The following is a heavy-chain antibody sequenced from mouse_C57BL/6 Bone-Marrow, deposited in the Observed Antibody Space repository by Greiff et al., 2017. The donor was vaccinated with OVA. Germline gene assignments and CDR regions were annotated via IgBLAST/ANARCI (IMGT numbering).Heavy chain of an antibody. J-gene: IGHJ3*01. V-gene: IGHV1-55*01. CDR1: GYTFTSYW. CDR3: ARSYGYSAWFAY. D-gene: IGHD2-2*01. CDR2: IYPGSGST. Sequence: QVQLKQPGAELVKPGASVKMSCKASGYTFTSYWITWVKQRPGQGLEWIGDIYPGSGSTNYNEKFKSKATLTVDTSSSTAYMQLSSLTSEDSAVYYCARSYGYSAWFAYWGQGTLVTVSA.